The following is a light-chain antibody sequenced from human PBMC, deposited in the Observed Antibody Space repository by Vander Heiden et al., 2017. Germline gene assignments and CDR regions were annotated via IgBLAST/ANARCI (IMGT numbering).Light chain of an antibody. CDR1: QDRSNY. CDR2: DAS. V-gene: IGKV1-33*01. CDR3: QQHDNPPMCT. J-gene: IGKJ2*02. Sequence: DIQMTKYRSSLSASVGDRVTITGQASQDRSNYFNWDQQKPGTAPTPLIHDASNLDTGVPFTFSASGYGPDSTFTISSRQLEDIASSYCQQHDNPPMCTFGQGTKVEIK.